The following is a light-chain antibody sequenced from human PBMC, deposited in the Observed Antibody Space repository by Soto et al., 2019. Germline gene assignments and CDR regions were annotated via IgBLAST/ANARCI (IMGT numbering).Light chain of an antibody. CDR1: SGHSTYI. Sequence: QSVLTQSSSASASLGSSVKLTCTLSSGHSTYIIAWHQHQPGKAPRFLMNLEGSGSYNKRSGIPDRFSGSSSGADRYLTISNHQSEDEADYYCETWDSNTRIFGGGTKLTVL. V-gene: IGLV4-60*03. J-gene: IGLJ2*01. CDR3: ETWDSNTRI. CDR2: LEGSGSY.